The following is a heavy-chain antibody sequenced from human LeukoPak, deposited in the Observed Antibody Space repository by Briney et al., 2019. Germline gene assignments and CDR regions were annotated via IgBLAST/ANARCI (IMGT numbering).Heavy chain of an antibody. D-gene: IGHD5-24*01. CDR1: GFTFSSYA. V-gene: IGHV3-23*01. CDR2: ISGSGSRT. Sequence: PGGSLRLSCAASGFTFSSYAMSWVRQAPGKGLEWVSSISGSGSRTYYADSVKGRFTISRDNSKNTLHLQMNSLRVEDTAVYYCAKHRDAYRNLDFDFWGQGTLVTVSS. J-gene: IGHJ4*02. CDR3: AKHRDAYRNLDFDF.